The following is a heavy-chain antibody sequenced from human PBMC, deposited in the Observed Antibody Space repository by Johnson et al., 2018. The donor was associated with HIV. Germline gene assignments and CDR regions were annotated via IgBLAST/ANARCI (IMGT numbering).Heavy chain of an antibody. CDR3: AKEMEGYYGSGKGDAFDI. D-gene: IGHD3-10*01. CDR2: ISGSGGST. Sequence: MLLVESGGGLEQPGGSLRLSCAASVFTFSSYAMSWVRHAPGKGLEWVSAISGSGGSTYYADSVKGRFTISRDNSKNTLYLQMNSLRAEDTAVYYCAKEMEGYYGSGKGDAFDIWGQGTMVTVSS. V-gene: IGHV3-23*04. CDR1: VFTFSSYA. J-gene: IGHJ3*02.